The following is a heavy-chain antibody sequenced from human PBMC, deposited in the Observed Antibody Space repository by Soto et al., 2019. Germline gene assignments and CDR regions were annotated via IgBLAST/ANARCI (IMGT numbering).Heavy chain of an antibody. J-gene: IGHJ5*02. CDR1: GYTFTSYG. D-gene: IGHD6-13*01. V-gene: IGHV1-18*01. CDR2: ISAYNGNT. Sequence: ASVKVSCKASGYTFTSYGISWVRQAPGQGLEWMGWISAYNGNTNYAQKLQGRVTMTPDTSTSTAYMELRSLRSDDTAVYYCARRVEVAAAGANWFDPWGQGTLVTVSS. CDR3: ARRVEVAAAGANWFDP.